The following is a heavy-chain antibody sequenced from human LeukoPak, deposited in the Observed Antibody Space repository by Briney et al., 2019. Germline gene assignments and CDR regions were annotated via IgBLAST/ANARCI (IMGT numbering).Heavy chain of an antibody. J-gene: IGHJ5*02. D-gene: IGHD6-13*01. CDR3: ARDPYTISSWYRGRANNWFDP. V-gene: IGHV7-4-1*02. Sequence: ASVNVSCKASGYTFTTYPMNWVRQAPGQGLEWMGWINTNTGNPTYAQGFTGRFVFSLDTSVSTAYLQISSLKADDTAVYYCARDPYTISSWYRGRANNWFDPWGQGTLVTVSS. CDR2: INTNTGNP. CDR1: GYTFTTYP.